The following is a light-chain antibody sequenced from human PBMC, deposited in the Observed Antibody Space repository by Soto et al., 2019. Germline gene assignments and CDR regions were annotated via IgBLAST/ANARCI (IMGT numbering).Light chain of an antibody. J-gene: IGKJ1*01. V-gene: IGKV3-11*01. CDR3: QQRSDWWT. CDR2: DTS. Sequence: EIVLTQSPATLSLSPGERATLSCRASQSVSSYLAWYQQKPGQAPRLLIYDTSNRATGIPARFSGSGSGTDFPLTISSLEPEDFAVYCCQQRSDWWTFGQGTKVEIK. CDR1: QSVSSY.